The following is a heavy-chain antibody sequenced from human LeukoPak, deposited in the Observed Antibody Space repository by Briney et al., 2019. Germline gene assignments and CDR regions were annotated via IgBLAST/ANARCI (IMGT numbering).Heavy chain of an antibody. CDR3: ARHLDQLAAGAFDI. CDR2: IYTSGST. V-gene: IGHV4-61*02. Sequence: SETLSLTCTVSGGSISSGSYYWSWIRQPAGKGLEWIGRIYTSGSTNYNPSLKSRVTISVDTSKNQFSLKLSSVTAADTAVYYCARHLDQLAAGAFDIWGQGTMVTVSS. CDR1: GGSISSGSYY. J-gene: IGHJ3*02. D-gene: IGHD2-2*01.